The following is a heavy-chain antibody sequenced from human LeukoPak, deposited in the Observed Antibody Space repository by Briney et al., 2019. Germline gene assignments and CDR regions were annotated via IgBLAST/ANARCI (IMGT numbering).Heavy chain of an antibody. CDR2: IYYGGST. Sequence: SETLSLTCTISGGSISSCYWSWIRQPPGKGLEWIGDIYYGGSTNYNPSLKIRVTISVDTSKNHFSLKLNSVTAADTAVYYCAKPSNYYGSATDAFDFWGQGTMVTVSS. J-gene: IGHJ3*01. D-gene: IGHD3-10*01. CDR1: GGSISSCY. CDR3: AKPSNYYGSATDAFDF. V-gene: IGHV4-59*12.